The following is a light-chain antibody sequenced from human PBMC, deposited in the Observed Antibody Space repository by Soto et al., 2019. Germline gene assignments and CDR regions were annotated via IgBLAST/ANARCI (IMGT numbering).Light chain of an antibody. CDR1: QSVSSGH. V-gene: IGKV3D-15*01. CDR2: GVS. CDR3: QQYNNWPAYSA. J-gene: IGKJ3*01. Sequence: EVVLTQSPGTLSLSPGERATLSCRASQSVSSGHLAWYQQKPGQAPRLLIYGVSSRATGIPDRFSGSGSGTEFTLTISSLQSEDFAVYYCQQYNNWPAYSAFGPGTKVDIK.